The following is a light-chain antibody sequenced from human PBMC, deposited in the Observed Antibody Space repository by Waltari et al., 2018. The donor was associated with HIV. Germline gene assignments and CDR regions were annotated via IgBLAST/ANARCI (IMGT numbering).Light chain of an antibody. CDR2: GSS. Sequence: EIVLTQSPGTLSLSPGERAALSCRASENVKSTYLAWYQQRPGQGPRLLMYGSSSRASGIPERFVGSGSGTDFTLNSTRLEPEDFAMYYCQQYGSSFWTFGQGTKVEMK. V-gene: IGKV3-20*01. J-gene: IGKJ1*01. CDR1: ENVKSTY. CDR3: QQYGSSFWT.